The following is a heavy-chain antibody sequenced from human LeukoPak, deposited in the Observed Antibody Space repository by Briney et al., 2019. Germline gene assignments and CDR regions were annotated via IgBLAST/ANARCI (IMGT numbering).Heavy chain of an antibody. V-gene: IGHV1-46*01. CDR1: GYTFTSYY. D-gene: IGHD3-10*01. CDR2: INPSGGST. J-gene: IGHJ4*02. CDR3: ARSAYNYGSGSAYGY. Sequence: ASVKVSCKASGYTFTSYYMHWVRQAPGQGLEWMGIINPSGGSTSYAQKFQGRVTMTRDTSSSTVYMELSSLRSEDTAVYYCARSAYNYGSGSAYGYWGQGTLVTVSS.